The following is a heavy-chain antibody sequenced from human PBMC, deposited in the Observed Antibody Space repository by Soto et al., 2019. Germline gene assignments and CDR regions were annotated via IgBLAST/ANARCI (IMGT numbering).Heavy chain of an antibody. CDR2: INQDASQR. V-gene: IGHV3-7*01. CDR1: GFTFSSYA. J-gene: IGHJ6*01. Sequence: GGSLRLSCAASGFTFSSYAMHWVRQAPGKGLEWVAHINQDASQRDYMDSVSGRFTISRDNTENSVYLQVNSLRAEDTSIYYSARGHYGLDVWGQGTTVTVSS. CDR3: ARGHYGLDV.